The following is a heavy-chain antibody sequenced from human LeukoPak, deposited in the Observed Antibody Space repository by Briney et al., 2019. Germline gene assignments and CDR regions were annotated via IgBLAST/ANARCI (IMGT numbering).Heavy chain of an antibody. CDR1: GGSFSGYY. J-gene: IGHJ4*02. CDR3: AAVPESYYTVYYFNY. V-gene: IGHV4-34*01. D-gene: IGHD3-10*01. CDR2: INHSGST. Sequence: SETLSLTCAVYGGSFSGYYWSWIRQPPGKGLEWIGEINHSGSTNYNPSLKSRVTISVDTSKNQFSLKLRSVTAADTAVYYCAAVPESYYTVYYFNYWGQGTLVTVSS.